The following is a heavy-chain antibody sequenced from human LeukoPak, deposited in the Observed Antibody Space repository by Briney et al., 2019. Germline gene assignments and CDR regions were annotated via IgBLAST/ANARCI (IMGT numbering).Heavy chain of an antibody. CDR1: GSTLTEIS. Sequence: ASVKVSCKVSGSTLTEISIHWVRRAPGKGLEWMGGFDPEDGETIYAQEFQGRVTMTEDTSTDTAYMELSSLRSEDTAVYYCSIGDYYESGSYYRMGFDHWGQGTLVTVSS. CDR2: FDPEDGET. D-gene: IGHD3-10*01. V-gene: IGHV1-24*01. CDR3: SIGDYYESGSYYRMGFDH. J-gene: IGHJ5*02.